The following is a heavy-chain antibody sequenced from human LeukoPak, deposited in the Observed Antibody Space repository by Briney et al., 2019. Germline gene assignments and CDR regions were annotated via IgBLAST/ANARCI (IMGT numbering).Heavy chain of an antibody. J-gene: IGHJ4*02. CDR2: AKGDASYT. V-gene: IGHV3-74*01. D-gene: IGHD5-24*01. CDR3: VRDGDDYNFDY. CDR1: GFTFSSYW. Sequence: PGGFLRLSCAASGFTFSSYWMHWVRQAPGKGLVWVSRAKGDASYTDYADSVKGRFTISRDNARNTLYLQMYSLRAEDTAVYYCVRDGDDYNFDYWGQGSPVTLSS.